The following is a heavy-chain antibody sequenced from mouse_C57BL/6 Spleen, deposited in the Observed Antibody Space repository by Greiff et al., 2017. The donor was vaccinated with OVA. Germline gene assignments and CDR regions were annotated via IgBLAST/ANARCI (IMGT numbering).Heavy chain of an antibody. V-gene: IGHV1-18*01. D-gene: IGHD2-3*01. J-gene: IGHJ2*01. CDR3: ARSHDGYYYFDY. CDR2: INPNNGGT. CDR1: GYTFTDYN. Sequence: EVQLQQSGPELVKPGASVKIPCKASGYTFTDYNMDWVKQSHGKSLEWIGDINPNNGGTIYNQKFKGKATLTVDKSSSTAYMELRSLTSEDTAVDYCARSHDGYYYFDYWGQGTTLTVSS.